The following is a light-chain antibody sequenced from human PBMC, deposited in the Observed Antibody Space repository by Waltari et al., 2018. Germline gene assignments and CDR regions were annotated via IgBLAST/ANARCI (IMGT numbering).Light chain of an antibody. CDR3: QSADSSVSYVM. Sequence: SYELTQPPSVSVSPGQTARITCSGDAVPKQYAYWYQQKPGQAPVLVIYKGSERPSGIPERFSGSSSGTAVTLTISGVQAEDEADYYCQSADSSVSYVMFGGGTKLTVL. J-gene: IGLJ3*02. V-gene: IGLV3-25*03. CDR2: KGS. CDR1: AVPKQY.